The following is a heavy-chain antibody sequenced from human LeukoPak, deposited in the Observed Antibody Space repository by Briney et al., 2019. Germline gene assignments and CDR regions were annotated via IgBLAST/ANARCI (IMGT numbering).Heavy chain of an antibody. Sequence: SETLSLTCTVSGGSISSGSYYWSWNRQPAGKGLEWIGRIYTSGSTNYNPSLKSRVTISVDTSKNQFSLNLSSVTAADTAVYYCARDLGGNYYYYYMDVWGKGTTVTISS. J-gene: IGHJ6*03. V-gene: IGHV4-61*02. CDR2: IYTSGST. CDR3: ARDLGGNYYYYYMDV. CDR1: GGSISSGSYY.